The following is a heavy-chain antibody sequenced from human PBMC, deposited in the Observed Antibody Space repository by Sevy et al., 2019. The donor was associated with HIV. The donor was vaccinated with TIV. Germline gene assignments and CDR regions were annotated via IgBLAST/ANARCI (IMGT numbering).Heavy chain of an antibody. Sequence: ASVKVSRKVSEYTLTELSMHWVRQAPGKGLEWMGGFDPEDGETIYAQKFQGRVTMTEDTSTETAYMELSSLRSEDTAVYYCATALGDQLPFDFWGQGTLVTVSS. J-gene: IGHJ4*02. V-gene: IGHV1-24*01. CDR1: EYTLTELS. CDR3: ATALGDQLPFDF. D-gene: IGHD3-16*01. CDR2: FDPEDGET.